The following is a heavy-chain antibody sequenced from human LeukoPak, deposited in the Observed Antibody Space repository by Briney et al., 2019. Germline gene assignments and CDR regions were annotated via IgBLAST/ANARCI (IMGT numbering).Heavy chain of an antibody. J-gene: IGHJ6*03. Sequence: GGSLRLSCAASGFTFSSYGMHWVRQAPGKGLKWVAFILYDGSNKYYADSVKGRFTISRDNSKNTLYLQMNSLRAEDTAVYYCAKDGHCSSTSCRMRYYYYYMDVWGKGTTVTVSS. CDR2: ILYDGSNK. D-gene: IGHD2-2*01. CDR1: GFTFSSYG. CDR3: AKDGHCSSTSCRMRYYYYYMDV. V-gene: IGHV3-30*02.